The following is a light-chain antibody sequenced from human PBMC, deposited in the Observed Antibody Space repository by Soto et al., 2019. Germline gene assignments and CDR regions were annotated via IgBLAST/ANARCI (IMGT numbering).Light chain of an antibody. J-gene: IGKJ1*01. V-gene: IGKV1-5*03. Sequence: DIQMTQSPSILSVSVGDRVTITCRASQSISNSLAWYQQKPGKAPKLLIYKASSLESGVPSRFSGSGSGTEFTLTISSLQPDDFATYYCQQYNSYRTFGQGTKV. CDR3: QQYNSYRT. CDR1: QSISNS. CDR2: KAS.